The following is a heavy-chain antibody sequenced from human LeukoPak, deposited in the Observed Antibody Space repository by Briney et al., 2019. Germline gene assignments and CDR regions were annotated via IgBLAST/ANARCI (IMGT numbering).Heavy chain of an antibody. CDR2: ISGSGTST. V-gene: IGHV3-23*01. Sequence: TGGSLRLSCAASGFTFSSYAMSWVRQAPGKGLEWVSSISGSGTSTYYADSVKGRFTISRDNSKNTMSLQMNSLRAEDTAVYYCAKLPSGYSYFDYLGQGTLVTVSS. D-gene: IGHD5-18*01. CDR1: GFTFSSYA. CDR3: AKLPSGYSYFDY. J-gene: IGHJ4*02.